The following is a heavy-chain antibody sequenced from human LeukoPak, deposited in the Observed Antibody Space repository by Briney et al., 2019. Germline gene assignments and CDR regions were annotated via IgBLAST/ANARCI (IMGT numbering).Heavy chain of an antibody. D-gene: IGHD6-19*01. V-gene: IGHV3-30-3*01. CDR3: AVSSGWYEDAFDI. J-gene: IGHJ3*02. Sequence: GGSLRLSCAASGFIFSSYAMHWVRQAPGKGLEWVAVISYDGSNKYYADSVKGRFTISRDNSKNTLYLQMNSLRAEDTAVYYCAVSSGWYEDAFDIWGQGTMVTVSS. CDR1: GFIFSSYA. CDR2: ISYDGSNK.